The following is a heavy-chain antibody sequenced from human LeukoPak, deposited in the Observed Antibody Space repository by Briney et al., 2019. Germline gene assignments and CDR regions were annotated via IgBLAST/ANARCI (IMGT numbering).Heavy chain of an antibody. D-gene: IGHD3-16*01. V-gene: IGHV1-69*01. CDR1: GGTFSSYA. Sequence: ASVKVSCKASGGTFSSYAISWVRQAPGQGLEWMGGIIPIFGTANYAQKFQGRVTITADESTSTAYMELNSLRAEDTAVYYCAKDWGGYFDYWGQGTLVTVSS. J-gene: IGHJ4*02. CDR2: IIPIFGTA. CDR3: AKDWGGYFDY.